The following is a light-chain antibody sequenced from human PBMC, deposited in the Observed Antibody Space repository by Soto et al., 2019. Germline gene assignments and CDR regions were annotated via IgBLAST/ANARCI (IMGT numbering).Light chain of an antibody. CDR2: GAS. V-gene: IGKV3-15*01. CDR1: QSVNSH. Sequence: IVMTQSPATLPVSPGERATLSCRTSQSVNSHLVWYQHKPCQAPRLLLYGASSRATGIPTRFSGSGSGTEFTLTIDSLQSEDFAIYFCQQYNNWPGTFGGGTKVDIK. CDR3: QQYNNWPGT. J-gene: IGKJ4*01.